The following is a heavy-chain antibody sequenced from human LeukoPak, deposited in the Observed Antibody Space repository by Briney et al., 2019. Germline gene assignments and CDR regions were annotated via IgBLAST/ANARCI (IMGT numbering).Heavy chain of an antibody. CDR2: ISSSGSTI. D-gene: IGHD3-16*01. J-gene: IGHJ6*02. CDR3: ARVSGGGFGERGHYYYGMDV. CDR1: GFTFSDYY. V-gene: IGHV3-11*01. Sequence: PGGSLRLSCAASGFTFSDYYMSWIRQAPGKGLEWVSYISSSGSTIYYADSVKGRFTISRDNAKNSLYLQMNSLRAEDTAVYYCARVSGGGFGERGHYYYGMDVWGQGTTVTVSS.